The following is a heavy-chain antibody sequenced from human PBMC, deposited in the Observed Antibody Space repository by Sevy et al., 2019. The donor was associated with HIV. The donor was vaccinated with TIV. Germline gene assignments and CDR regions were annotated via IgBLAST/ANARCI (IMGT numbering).Heavy chain of an antibody. CDR2: INSDGSST. V-gene: IGHV3-74*01. CDR3: ARDLGGPRAVEDP. CDR1: GFTFSSYW. Sequence: GGSLRLSCEASGFTFSSYWMHWVRQAPGRGLVWVSRINSDGSSTTYADSVKGRFTISRDNAKNTLYLQMNSLRAEDTAVYYCARDLGGPRAVEDPWGQGTLVTVSS. D-gene: IGHD2-15*01. J-gene: IGHJ5*02.